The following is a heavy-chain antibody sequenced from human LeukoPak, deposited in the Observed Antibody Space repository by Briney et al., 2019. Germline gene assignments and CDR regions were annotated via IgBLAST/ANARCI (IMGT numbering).Heavy chain of an antibody. V-gene: IGHV3-23*01. Sequence: GGSLRLSCAASGFTFSSYAMSWVRQAPGEGLEWVSAISGSGGSTYYADSVKGRFTISRDNSKNTLYLQMNSLRAEDTAVYYCARDYAGSSYFDYWGQGTLVTVSS. J-gene: IGHJ4*02. CDR2: ISGSGGST. CDR3: ARDYAGSSYFDY. D-gene: IGHD4-17*01. CDR1: GFTFSSYA.